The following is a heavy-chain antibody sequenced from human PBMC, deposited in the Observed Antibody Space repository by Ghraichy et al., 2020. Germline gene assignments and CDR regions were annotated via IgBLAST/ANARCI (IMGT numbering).Heavy chain of an antibody. D-gene: IGHD2-2*01. CDR3: ARGTKPHIVVVPAATDAFDI. Sequence: SETLSLTCTVSGGSIRSGSYYWSWIRQPAGKGLEWIGRIYTSGSTNYNPSLKSRVTMSVDTSKNQFSLKLSSVTAADTAVYYCARGTKPHIVVVPAATDAFDIWGQGTMVTVTS. CDR1: GGSIRSGSYY. V-gene: IGHV4-61*02. CDR2: IYTSGST. J-gene: IGHJ3*02.